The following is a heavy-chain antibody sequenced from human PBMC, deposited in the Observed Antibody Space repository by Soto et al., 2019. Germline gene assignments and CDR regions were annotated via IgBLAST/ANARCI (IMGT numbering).Heavy chain of an antibody. CDR2: INHSGSN. D-gene: IGHD3-9*01. CDR3: ARGGSNDWQVAFDI. V-gene: IGHV4-34*01. Sequence: QLQQWGAGLLKPSEPLSLTCVVSGGSFSTYYYNWIRQSPGKGLEWIGEINHSGSNNYSPSLKSRVTMSLDTSKNQFSLKLTSVTAADTAVYYCARGGSNDWQVAFDIWGQGTMVTVSS. CDR1: GGSFSTYY. J-gene: IGHJ3*02.